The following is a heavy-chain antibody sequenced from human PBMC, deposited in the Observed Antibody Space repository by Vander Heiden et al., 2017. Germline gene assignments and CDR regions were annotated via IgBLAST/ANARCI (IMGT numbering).Heavy chain of an antibody. CDR1: GFTFSTYA. CDR3: ASSRRGFFDWSPFDY. V-gene: IGHV3-23*01. D-gene: IGHD3-9*01. J-gene: IGHJ4*02. Sequence: EVHLLASGGGLVQPGGSLRLSCEAPGFTFSTYAMSWVRQAPGKGLEWVSAISGSGGNTYYADSVKGRFTISRDNSKNTLYLQMNSLRAEDTAVYYCASSRRGFFDWSPFDYWGQGTLVTVSS. CDR2: ISGSGGNT.